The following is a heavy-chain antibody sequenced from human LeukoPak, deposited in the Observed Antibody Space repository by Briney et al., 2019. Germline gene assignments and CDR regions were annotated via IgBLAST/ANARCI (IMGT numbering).Heavy chain of an antibody. D-gene: IGHD2-2*01. CDR1: GGTFSSYA. CDR2: IIPIFGTA. Sequence: GGSLRLSCKASGGTFSSYAISWVRQAPGQGLEWMGGIIPIFGTANYAQKFQGRVTITTDESTSTAYMELSSLRSEDTAVYYCASNGYCSSTSCSSPCYYYMDVWGKGTTVTVSS. V-gene: IGHV1-69*05. CDR3: ASNGYCSSTSCSSPCYYYMDV. J-gene: IGHJ6*03.